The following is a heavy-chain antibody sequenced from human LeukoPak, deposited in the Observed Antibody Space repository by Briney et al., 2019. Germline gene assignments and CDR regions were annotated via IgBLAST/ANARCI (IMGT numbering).Heavy chain of an antibody. D-gene: IGHD3-10*01. CDR3: ARHRNYYGSGSYKVRFDP. V-gene: IGHV4-39*01. Sequence: PSETLSLTCTVSGGSISSSSYYWGWIRQPPGKGLEWIGSIYYSGSTYYNPSLKSRVTISVDTSKNQFSLKLSSVTAADTAVYYCARHRNYYGSGSYKVRFDPWGQGTLVTVSS. CDR1: GGSISSSSYY. J-gene: IGHJ5*02. CDR2: IYYSGST.